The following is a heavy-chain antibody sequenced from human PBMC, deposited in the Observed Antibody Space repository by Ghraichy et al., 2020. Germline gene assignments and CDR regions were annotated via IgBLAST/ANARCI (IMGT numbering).Heavy chain of an antibody. CDR2: IYHSGST. CDR3: ARGAGVEAGFDY. V-gene: IGHV4-38-2*02. J-gene: IGHJ4*02. CDR1: GYSISSGYY. D-gene: IGHD1-14*01. Sequence: SETLSLTCTVSGYSISSGYYWGWIRQPPGKGLEWIGSIYHSGSTYYNPSLKSRVTISVDTSKNQFSLKLSSVTAADTAVYYCARGAGVEAGFDYWGQGTLVTVSS.